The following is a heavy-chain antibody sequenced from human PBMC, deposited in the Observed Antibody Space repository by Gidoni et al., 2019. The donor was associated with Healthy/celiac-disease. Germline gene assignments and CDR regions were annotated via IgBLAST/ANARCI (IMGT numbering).Heavy chain of an antibody. J-gene: IGHJ4*02. CDR2: IIPIFGTA. CDR1: GGTFSSYA. V-gene: IGHV1-69*01. Sequence: QVQLVQSGAEVKKSRSSVKVSCKASGGTFSSYAISWVRQAPGQGLAWMGGIIPIFGTANYAQKYEGRVTITADESTSTAYMELSSLRSEDTAVYYCAITVTRYYFDYWGQGTLVTVSS. D-gene: IGHD4-17*01. CDR3: AITVTRYYFDY.